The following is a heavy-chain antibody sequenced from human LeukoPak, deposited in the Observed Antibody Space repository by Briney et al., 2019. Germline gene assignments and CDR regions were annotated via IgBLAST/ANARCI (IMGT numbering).Heavy chain of an antibody. J-gene: IGHJ5*02. CDR3: ARERQLVRKNWFDP. D-gene: IGHD6-13*01. CDR1: GYTFTCYY. V-gene: IGHV1-2*02. CDR2: INPNSGGT. Sequence: ASVKVSCKASGYTFTCYYMHWVRQAPGQGLEWMGWINPNSGGTNYAQKFHGRVTMTKDTSINTGYMELSRLTSDDTAVYYCARERQLVRKNWFDPWGQGTLVTVSS.